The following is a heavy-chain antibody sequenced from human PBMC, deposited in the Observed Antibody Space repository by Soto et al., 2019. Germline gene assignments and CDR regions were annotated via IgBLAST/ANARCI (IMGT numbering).Heavy chain of an antibody. CDR3: AKDRFGIVGPVDY. D-gene: IGHD1-26*01. Sequence: SLRLSCAASGLTYSDYAMSWVRQAPGKGLECVACISGSGGDTFYADSVKGRFTISRDNSKNTLSLHMNSLRVDDTAVYFCAKDRFGIVGPVDYWGQGTLVTVSS. CDR2: ISGSGGDT. J-gene: IGHJ4*02. V-gene: IGHV3-23*01. CDR1: GLTYSDYA.